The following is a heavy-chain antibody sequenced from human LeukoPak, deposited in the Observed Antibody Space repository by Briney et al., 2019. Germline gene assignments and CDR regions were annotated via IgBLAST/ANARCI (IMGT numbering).Heavy chain of an antibody. D-gene: IGHD6-13*01. CDR3: AILPGYSSGWYEVNY. CDR1: VFTLSRYS. J-gene: IGHJ4*02. Sequence: GGSLRLSCAASVFTLSRYSMNWVPQAPGKGLEWVSYISNSSRYIYYTDSPKGRVTIPRDNAKNSLYLQMNSLRAEDTAVYYCAILPGYSSGWYEVNYWGQGTLVTVSS. CDR2: ISNSSRYI. V-gene: IGHV3-21*05.